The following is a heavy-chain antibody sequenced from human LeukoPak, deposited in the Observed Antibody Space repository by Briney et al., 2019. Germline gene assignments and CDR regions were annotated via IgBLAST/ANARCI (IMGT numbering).Heavy chain of an antibody. D-gene: IGHD2-15*01. J-gene: IGHJ4*02. CDR2: IYYSGST. CDR3: ARVVRCSGGSCYYYFDY. CDR1: GGSISSGDYY. Sequence: KPSETLSLNCTVSGGSISSGDYYWSWIPQPPGKGPGWVGYIYYSGSTYYNPSLKGRVTISVDTSKNQFSLKLSSVTAADTAVYYCARVVRCSGGSCYYYFDYWGQGTLVTVSS. V-gene: IGHV4-30-4*08.